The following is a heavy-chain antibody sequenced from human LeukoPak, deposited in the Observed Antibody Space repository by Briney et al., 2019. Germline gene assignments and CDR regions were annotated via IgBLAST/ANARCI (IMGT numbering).Heavy chain of an antibody. V-gene: IGHV3-7*01. CDR1: GFTFSGYW. Sequence: PGGSLRLSCAASGFTFSGYWMSWVRQAPGKGLEWVANIKQDASEIYYVDSVKGRFTISRDDARTSLFLQMNSLRAEDTGVYYCGRGDGYLVDHWSQGTLVTVST. J-gene: IGHJ4*02. CDR2: IKQDASEI. D-gene: IGHD5-24*01. CDR3: GRGDGYLVDH.